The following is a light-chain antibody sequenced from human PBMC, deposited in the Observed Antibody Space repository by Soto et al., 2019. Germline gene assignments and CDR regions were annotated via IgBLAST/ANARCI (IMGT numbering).Light chain of an antibody. Sequence: EIVLTQSPGTLSLSPGERATLSCRASQSVNSNYLAWYQQKPGQGPRLLMYGASSRATGIPDRFSGSGSGTDFTLTISRLEPEDFAVYYCQQYDSSPRPFGQGTKVEIK. CDR3: QQYDSSPRP. CDR2: GAS. V-gene: IGKV3-20*01. J-gene: IGKJ1*01. CDR1: QSVNSNY.